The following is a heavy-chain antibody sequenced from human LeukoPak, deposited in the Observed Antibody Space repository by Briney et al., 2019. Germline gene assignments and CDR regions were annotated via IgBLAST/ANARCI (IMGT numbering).Heavy chain of an antibody. CDR3: ARDFRIAAHYFDY. CDR1: GYTFTGYY. D-gene: IGHD6-13*01. J-gene: IGHJ4*02. CDR2: INPNSGGT. Sequence: AASVKVPCKASGYTFTGYYMHWVRRAPGQGLEWMGWINPNSGGTNYAQKSQGRVTMTRDTSISTAYMELSRLRSDDTAVYYCARDFRIAAHYFDYWGQGTLVTVSS. V-gene: IGHV1-2*02.